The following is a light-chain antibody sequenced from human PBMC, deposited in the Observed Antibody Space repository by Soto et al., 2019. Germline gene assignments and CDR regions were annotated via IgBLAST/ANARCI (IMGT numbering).Light chain of an antibody. CDR3: CSYAGSYTVDV. V-gene: IGLV2-11*01. Sequence: QSALAQPPSVSGSPGQSVTISCTGTRSDVGGYDYVSWYQQHPGKAPKLLIYDVTKRPSEVPDRFSGSKSGNTASLTISGLQAEDEADYYCCSYAGSYTVDVFGSGTKVTVL. J-gene: IGLJ1*01. CDR2: DVT. CDR1: RSDVGGYDY.